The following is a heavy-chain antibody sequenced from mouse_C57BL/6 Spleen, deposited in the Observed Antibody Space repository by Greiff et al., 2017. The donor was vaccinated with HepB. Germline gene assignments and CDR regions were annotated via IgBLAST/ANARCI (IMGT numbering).Heavy chain of an antibody. CDR3: ASSHPLGNYQAMDY. D-gene: IGHD2-1*01. V-gene: IGHV1-81*01. CDR2: IYPRSGNT. J-gene: IGHJ4*01. Sequence: LVESGAELARPGASVKLSCKASGYTFTSYGISWVKQRTGQGLEWIGEIYPRSGNTYYNEKFKGKATLTADKSSSTAYMELRSLTSEDSAVYFCASSHPLGNYQAMDYWGQGTSVTVSS. CDR1: GYTFTSYG.